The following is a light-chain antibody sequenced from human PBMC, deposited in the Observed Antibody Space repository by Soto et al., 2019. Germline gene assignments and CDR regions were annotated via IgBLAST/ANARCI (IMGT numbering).Light chain of an antibody. CDR1: QSLSGSY. CDR2: GAS. J-gene: IGKJ2*01. Sequence: EIVLTQSPDTVSLSPGEGATLSCRASQSLSGSYLAWYQQKPGQAPRLLIYGASRRPTGIPDRFSGSGSGTEFTLTISRVEPEDFAVFYCQQYGSSPYTFGQGTKLEIK. CDR3: QQYGSSPYT. V-gene: IGKV3-20*01.